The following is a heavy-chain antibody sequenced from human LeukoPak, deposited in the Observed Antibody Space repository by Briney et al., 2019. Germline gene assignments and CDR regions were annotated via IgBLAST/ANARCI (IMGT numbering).Heavy chain of an antibody. CDR1: GFTFSSYA. J-gene: IGHJ6*02. V-gene: IGHV3-49*04. CDR2: IRSKAYGGTT. Sequence: GGSLRLSCAASGFTFSSYAMSWVRQAPGKGLEWVGFIRSKAYGGTTEYAASVKGRFTISRDDSKSIAYLQMNSLKTEDTAVYYCTRPHDYGDYQYYCYGMDVWGQGTTVTASS. CDR3: TRPHDYGDYQYYCYGMDV. D-gene: IGHD4-17*01.